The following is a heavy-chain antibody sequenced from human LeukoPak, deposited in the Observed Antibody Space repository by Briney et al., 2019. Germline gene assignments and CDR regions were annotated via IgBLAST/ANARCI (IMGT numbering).Heavy chain of an antibody. D-gene: IGHD5-18*01. Sequence: SQTLSLTCAISGDSVSSNSAAWNWIRQSPSRGLEWLGRTYYRSKWSNEYAVTVKTRLTINPDTSKNQFSLQLNSVTPEDTAVYYCARTSGYNYGSDWFDPWGQGTLVTVSS. CDR1: GDSVSSNSAA. J-gene: IGHJ5*02. V-gene: IGHV6-1*01. CDR3: ARTSGYNYGSDWFDP. CDR2: TYYRSKWSN.